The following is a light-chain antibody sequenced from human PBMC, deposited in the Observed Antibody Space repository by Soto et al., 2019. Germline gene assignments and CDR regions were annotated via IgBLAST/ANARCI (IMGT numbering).Light chain of an antibody. CDR3: CSYAGSYTI. CDR1: SSDVGTYTH. CDR2: DVT. J-gene: IGLJ2*01. Sequence: QSVLTQPRSVSGSPGQSVTVSCTGTSSDVGTYTHVSWYQQHPGKAPKLVIYDVTKRPSGVPHRFSGSKSGNTASLTISGLQDEDEGNYYCCSYAGSYTIFGGGTKVTVL. V-gene: IGLV2-11*01.